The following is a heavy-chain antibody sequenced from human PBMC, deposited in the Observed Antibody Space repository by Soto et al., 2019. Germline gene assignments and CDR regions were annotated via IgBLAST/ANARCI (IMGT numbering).Heavy chain of an antibody. CDR1: GGSISSGGYY. CDR3: ARSVFP. Sequence: QVQLQESGPGLVKPSQTLSLTCTVSGGSISSGGYYWSWIRQHPGKGLEWIGYIYYSKSTYYNPSLKSRITLSLDTSKHQFSLKPTSVTAADTAVYYCARSVFPWGQGTLVTVSS. V-gene: IGHV4-31*03. J-gene: IGHJ5*02. CDR2: IYYSKST.